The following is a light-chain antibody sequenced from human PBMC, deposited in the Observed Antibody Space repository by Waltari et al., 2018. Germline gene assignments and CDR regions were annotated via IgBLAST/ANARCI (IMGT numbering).Light chain of an antibody. Sequence: QSALTQPRSVSGSPGQSVTISCTGTSSDVGGYNYVPWYQQDPGKAPQLMIYDINKRPSGVPDRVSGSKSGNTASLTISGVQAEDEADYYCCSYVGPNTFWVFGGGTKLTVL. J-gene: IGLJ3*02. CDR2: DIN. V-gene: IGLV2-11*01. CDR1: SSDVGGYNY. CDR3: CSYVGPNTFWV.